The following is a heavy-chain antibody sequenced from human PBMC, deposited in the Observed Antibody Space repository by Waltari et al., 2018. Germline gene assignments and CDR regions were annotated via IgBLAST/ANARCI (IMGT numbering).Heavy chain of an antibody. CDR1: GGSFSGYY. CDR3: ARVRITIFGVGYFDY. V-gene: IGHV4-34*01. CDR2: INHSGST. D-gene: IGHD3-3*01. J-gene: IGHJ4*02. Sequence: QLQLQESGPGLVKPSETLSLTCAVYGGSFSGYYWSWIRQPPGKGLEWIGEINHSGSTNYNPSLKSRVTISVDTSKNQFSLKLSSVTAADTAVYYCARVRITIFGVGYFDYWGQGTLVTVSS.